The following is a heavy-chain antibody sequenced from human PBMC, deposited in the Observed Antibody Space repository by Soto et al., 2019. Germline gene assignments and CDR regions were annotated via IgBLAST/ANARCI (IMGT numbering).Heavy chain of an antibody. V-gene: IGHV4-59*01. CDR2: IYYSGTT. Sequence: SETLSLTCTVSGGSISGFYWSWIRQSPGKGLEWSGYIYYSGTTNYNPSLKSRVTISLDTSKNQFSLNLSSVTAADTAVYYCAREVGRSGYLADYWFDPWGQGTLVTVSS. CDR3: AREVGRSGYLADYWFDP. J-gene: IGHJ5*02. CDR1: GGSISGFY. D-gene: IGHD3-22*01.